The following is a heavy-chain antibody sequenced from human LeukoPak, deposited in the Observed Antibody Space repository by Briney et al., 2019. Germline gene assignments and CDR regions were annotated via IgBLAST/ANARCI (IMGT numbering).Heavy chain of an antibody. V-gene: IGHV3-7*01. CDR2: IKQDGSEK. Sequence: PGGSLRLSCAASGFAFSTYWMHWVRQAPGKGPEWVANIKQDGSEKYYVDSVKGRFTISRDNAKNSLYLQMSSLRAEDTALYYCARGSGWVFDYWGQGTLVTVSS. D-gene: IGHD6-19*01. CDR1: GFAFSTYW. J-gene: IGHJ4*02. CDR3: ARGSGWVFDY.